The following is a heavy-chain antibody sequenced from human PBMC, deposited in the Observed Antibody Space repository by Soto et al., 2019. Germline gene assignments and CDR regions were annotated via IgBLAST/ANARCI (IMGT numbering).Heavy chain of an antibody. CDR3: ARVRGSGSYYVYYYGTDV. J-gene: IGHJ6*02. CDR2: INHSGST. D-gene: IGHD3-10*01. V-gene: IGHV4-34*01. Sequence: SETLSLTCAVYGGSFSGYYWSWIRQPPGKGLEWIGEINHSGSTNYNPSLKSRVTISVDTSKNQFSLKLSSVTAADTAVYYCARVRGSGSYYVYYYGTDVWGQGTTVTVSS. CDR1: GGSFSGYY.